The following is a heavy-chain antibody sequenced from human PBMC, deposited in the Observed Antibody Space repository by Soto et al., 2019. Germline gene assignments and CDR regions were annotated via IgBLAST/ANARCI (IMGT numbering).Heavy chain of an antibody. V-gene: IGHV3-23*01. D-gene: IGHD3-10*01. Sequence: EVQVLESGGALVQPGGSLRLSCAASGFTFSNYAMSWVRQAPGKGLERVSSISGSGGTTYYADSVKGRLTLSRDNSKNTLYLQMNSLRVEDTAVYYCAKNNMGYYLDYWGQGTLVTVSS. CDR2: ISGSGGTT. CDR3: AKNNMGYYLDY. CDR1: GFTFSNYA. J-gene: IGHJ4*02.